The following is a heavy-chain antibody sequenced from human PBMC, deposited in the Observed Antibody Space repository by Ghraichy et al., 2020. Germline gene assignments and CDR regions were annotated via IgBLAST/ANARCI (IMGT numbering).Heavy chain of an antibody. V-gene: IGHV3-11*01. Sequence: LSLTCAASGFTFSDYYMSWIRQAPGKGLEWVSYISSSGSSIYYADSVKGRFTISRDNAKNSLYLQMNSLRAEDTAVYYCARGGAYYDILTGYYFDYWGQGTLVTVSS. CDR2: ISSSGSSI. D-gene: IGHD3-9*01. J-gene: IGHJ4*02. CDR3: ARGGAYYDILTGYYFDY. CDR1: GFTFSDYY.